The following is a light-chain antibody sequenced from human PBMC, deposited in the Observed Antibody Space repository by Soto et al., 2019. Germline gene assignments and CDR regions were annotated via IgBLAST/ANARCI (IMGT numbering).Light chain of an antibody. CDR3: TATTEINNLSLYV. CDR2: EVT. V-gene: IGLV2-8*01. Sequence: QSVLTQPPSASGSPGQSVTISCTGTSSDVGGYNYVSWYQQHPGKAPKLIIFEVTKRPSGVPDRFSGSKSGNTASLTVSGLQAEDVFFFNDTATTEINNLSLYV. J-gene: IGLJ1*01. CDR1: SSDVGGYNY.